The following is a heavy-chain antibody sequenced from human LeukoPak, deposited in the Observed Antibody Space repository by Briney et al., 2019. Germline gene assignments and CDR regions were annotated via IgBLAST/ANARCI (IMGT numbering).Heavy chain of an antibody. J-gene: IGHJ4*02. CDR1: GFTFSRYW. D-gene: IGHD6-13*01. Sequence: PGGSLRLSCAASGFTFSRYWMSWVRQAPGKGLEWVAIINQDGSEKYYVDSVKGRFTISRDNAKNSLYLQMNSLRAEDTAVYYCARTPGTQLEFFDYWGQGTLVTVSS. CDR3: ARTPGTQLEFFDY. V-gene: IGHV3-7*01. CDR2: INQDGSEK.